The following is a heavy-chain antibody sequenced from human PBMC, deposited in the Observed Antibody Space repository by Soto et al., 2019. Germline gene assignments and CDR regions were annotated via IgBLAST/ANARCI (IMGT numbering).Heavy chain of an antibody. V-gene: IGHV5-51*01. CDR2: VFPADSDT. CDR3: ARPDSTGYYDY. CDR1: GYSFTNHW. D-gene: IGHD3-22*01. J-gene: IGHJ4*02. Sequence: GESLKISCKGSGYSFTNHWIAWVRQMPGKGLEWMAIVFPADSDTRYSPSFQGQVTVSADKSISTAYLQWSSLQASDSAIYYCARPDSTGYYDYWGQGTPVTVSS.